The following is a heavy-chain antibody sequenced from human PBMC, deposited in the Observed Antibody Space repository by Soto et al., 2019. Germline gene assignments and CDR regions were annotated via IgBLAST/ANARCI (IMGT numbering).Heavy chain of an antibody. Sequence: EVQVVESGGGLVQPGGSLRLSCAASGFTVSSNYMSWVRQAPGKGLEWVSVIYSGGSTYYADSVKGRFTISRDNSKNTLYRQMNSLRAEDTAVYYCAWSSGPHYGMDVWGQGTTVTVSS. CDR3: AWSSGPHYGMDV. CDR1: GFTVSSNY. J-gene: IGHJ6*02. D-gene: IGHD3-22*01. V-gene: IGHV3-66*01. CDR2: IYSGGST.